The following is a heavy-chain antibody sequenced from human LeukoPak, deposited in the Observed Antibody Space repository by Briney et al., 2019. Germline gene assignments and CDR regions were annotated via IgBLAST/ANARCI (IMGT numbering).Heavy chain of an antibody. CDR3: ARDLNSGSYYTSPNLDY. CDR1: GFIVSSYA. J-gene: IGHJ4*02. Sequence: PGGSLRLSCAASGFIVSSYAMHWVRQAPSKGLEWVAVISYDGSNKYYADSVKGRFTISRDNSKNTLYLQMNSLRAEDTAVYYCARDLNSGSYYTSPNLDYWGQGTLVTVSS. CDR2: ISYDGSNK. D-gene: IGHD1-26*01. V-gene: IGHV3-30-3*01.